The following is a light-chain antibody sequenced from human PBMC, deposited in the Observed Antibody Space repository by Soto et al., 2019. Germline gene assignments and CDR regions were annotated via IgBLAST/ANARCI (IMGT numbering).Light chain of an antibody. Sequence: QSVLTQPRSVSGSPGQSVTISCTGTSSDVGRYDYVSWYQQYPGEAPKLIIYDVTERPSGVPDRFSGSKSGNTASLTISGLRAEDEAAYSCCSFACSYSYVFGSGTKLTVL. CDR1: SSDVGRYDY. CDR2: DVT. V-gene: IGLV2-11*01. CDR3: CSFACSYSYV. J-gene: IGLJ1*01.